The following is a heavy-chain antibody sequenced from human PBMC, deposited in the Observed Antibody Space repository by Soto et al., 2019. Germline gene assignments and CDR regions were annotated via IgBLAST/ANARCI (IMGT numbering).Heavy chain of an antibody. V-gene: IGHV1-3*01. J-gene: IGHJ6*02. Sequence: ASVKVSCKASVGTFSSYAISWVRQAPGQSLEWMGWINGGTGQTKHSQRFQGRVNITRDTSESTAYMELSSLRSEDTAVYYCARGKGMEENYYYYGLDIWGQGTTVTVSS. CDR1: VGTFSSYA. D-gene: IGHD1-1*01. CDR2: INGGTGQT. CDR3: ARGKGMEENYYYYGLDI.